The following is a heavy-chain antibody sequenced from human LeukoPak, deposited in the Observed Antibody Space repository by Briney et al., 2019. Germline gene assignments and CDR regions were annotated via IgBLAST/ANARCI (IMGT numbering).Heavy chain of an antibody. J-gene: IGHJ4*02. CDR3: ARDLGGWSILDY. D-gene: IGHD6-19*01. V-gene: IGHV4-4*07. CDR2: IYTSGST. CDR1: GGSISSYF. Sequence: PSETLSLTCTVSGGSISSYFWSWIRQPAGKGLEWIGRIYTSGSTNYNPSLKSRVTMSIDTSTNQFSLKLSSVTAADTAVYFCARDLGGWSILDYWGQGTLVTVSP.